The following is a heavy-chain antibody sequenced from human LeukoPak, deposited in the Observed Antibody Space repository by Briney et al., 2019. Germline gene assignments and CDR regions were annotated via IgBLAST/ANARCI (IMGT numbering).Heavy chain of an antibody. D-gene: IGHD5-18*01. V-gene: IGHV4-30-4*07. CDR2: FYYSGST. J-gene: IGHJ4*02. CDR1: GGSISRGGYS. CDR3: ARLVDTAMVTGLVFDY. Sequence: SQTLSLTCAVSGGSISRGGYSWSWIRQPPGKGLEWIGYFYYSGSTYYNPSLKSRVTISLDTSKNQLSLKLSSVTAADTAVYYCARLVDTAMVTGLVFDYWGQGTLVTVSS.